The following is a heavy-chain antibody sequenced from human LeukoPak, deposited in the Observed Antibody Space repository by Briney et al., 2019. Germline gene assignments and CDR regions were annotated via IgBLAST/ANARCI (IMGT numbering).Heavy chain of an antibody. D-gene: IGHD2-2*01. CDR2: INSDGSWT. CDR3: VSFYETY. Sequence: GGSLRLSCAASGFTFNSYAMSWVRQAPGKGLVWVSHINSDGSWTSYADSVKGRFTISKDNAKNTVYLQMSNLRAEDTAVYYCVSFYETYWGRGTLVTVSS. J-gene: IGHJ4*02. CDR1: GFTFNSYA. V-gene: IGHV3-74*01.